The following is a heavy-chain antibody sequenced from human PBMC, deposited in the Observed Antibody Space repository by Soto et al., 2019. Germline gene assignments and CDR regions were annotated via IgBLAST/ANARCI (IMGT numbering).Heavy chain of an antibody. CDR2: IYYSGST. J-gene: IGHJ6*03. CDR1: GGSISSYY. CDR3: GRLGLQGRTARVRYYYYYMDV. Sequence: SETLSLTCTVSGGSISSYYWSWIRQPPGKGLEWIGYIYYSGSTNYNPSLKSRVTISVDTSKNQFSLKLSSVTAADTAVYYCGRLGLQGRTARVRYYYYYMDVWGKGTTVTVSS. V-gene: IGHV4-59*08. D-gene: IGHD2-21*02.